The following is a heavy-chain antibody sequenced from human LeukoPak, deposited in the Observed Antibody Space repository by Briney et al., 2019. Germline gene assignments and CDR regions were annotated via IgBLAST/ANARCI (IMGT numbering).Heavy chain of an antibody. CDR2: ISSNWGST. D-gene: IGHD6-19*01. Sequence: GGSLRLSRAASGFTFSSYAMHWVRQARGKGLEYVSAISSNWGSTYYADSVKGRFTISRDNSKNTLYLQMGSLRAEDMAVYECARGSSGWLFSEFDYWGQGTLVTVSS. CDR1: GFTFSSYA. J-gene: IGHJ4*02. V-gene: IGHV3-64*02. CDR3: ARGSSGWLFSEFDY.